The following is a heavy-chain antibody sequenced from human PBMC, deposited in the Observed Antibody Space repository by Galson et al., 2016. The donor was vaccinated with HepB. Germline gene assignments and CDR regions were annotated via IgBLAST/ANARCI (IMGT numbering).Heavy chain of an antibody. CDR2: IYFGGFET. J-gene: IGHJ4*02. CDR3: AGATHGNTWFDY. V-gene: IGHV5-51*01. CDR1: GYRSTNYW. Sequence: QSGAEVKKPGESLKISCQAFGYRSTNYWIGWVRHMPGTGLEWLGLIYFGGFETRYSPSFQGRVIVSADRSINTASPQWGSLEASDTASYYCAGATHGNTWFDYWGQGTQVTVSS. D-gene: IGHD4/OR15-4a*01.